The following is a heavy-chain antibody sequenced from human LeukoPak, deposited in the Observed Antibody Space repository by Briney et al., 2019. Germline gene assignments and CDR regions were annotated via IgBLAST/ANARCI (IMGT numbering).Heavy chain of an antibody. CDR2: INPNSGGT. V-gene: IGHV1-2*02. CDR1: GYTFTGYY. Sequence: ASVKVSCKASGYTFTGYYLHWVRQAPGQGLEWMGWINPNSGGTNYAQKFQGRVTMTRDTSISTAYMELSRLRSDDTAAYYCARVQDYGDYPDYWGQGTLVTVSS. D-gene: IGHD4-17*01. J-gene: IGHJ4*02. CDR3: ARVQDYGDYPDY.